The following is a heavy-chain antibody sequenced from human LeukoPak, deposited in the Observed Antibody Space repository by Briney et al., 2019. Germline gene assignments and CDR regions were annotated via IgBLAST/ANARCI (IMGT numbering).Heavy chain of an antibody. J-gene: IGHJ4*02. Sequence: GGSLRLSCAASGFTFSSYAMSWVRQAPGQGLEWVSAISGRGDRTYYADSVKGRLTISRDNSKNTLYLQMNSLRAEDTAVYYCAKEQSSSGFFDYWGQGTLVTVSS. CDR2: ISGRGDRT. V-gene: IGHV3-23*01. CDR3: AKEQSSSGFFDY. CDR1: GFTFSSYA. D-gene: IGHD6-6*01.